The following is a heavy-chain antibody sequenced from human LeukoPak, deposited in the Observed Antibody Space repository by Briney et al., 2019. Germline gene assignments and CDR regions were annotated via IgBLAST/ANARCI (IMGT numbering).Heavy chain of an antibody. J-gene: IGHJ6*03. CDR2: INPNSGGT. CDR1: GYTFTGYY. D-gene: IGHD6-19*01. V-gene: IGHV1-2*02. Sequence: GASVKVSCKASGYTFTGYYMHWVRQAPGQGLEWMGWINPNSGGTNYAQKFQGRVTMTRDTSISTAYMELSRLRSDDTAVYYCARGDSSGWYHYYYMDVWGKGTTVTVSS. CDR3: ARGDSSGWYHYYYMDV.